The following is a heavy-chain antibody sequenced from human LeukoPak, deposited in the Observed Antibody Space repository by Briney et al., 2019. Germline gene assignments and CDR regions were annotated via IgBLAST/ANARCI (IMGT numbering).Heavy chain of an antibody. J-gene: IGHJ3*02. CDR3: ARDSPPMVRGVIMEDGAFDI. D-gene: IGHD3-10*01. CDR2: LFYGGST. Sequence: SESLSLTCTVFGGSISSSSYYWGWIRQPPGKGLEWIGILFYGGSTYYNPSLKSRVTISVDTSKNHFSLKLSSVTAADTAVYYCARDSPPMVRGVIMEDGAFDIWGQGTMVTVSS. CDR1: GGSISSSSYY. V-gene: IGHV4-39*02.